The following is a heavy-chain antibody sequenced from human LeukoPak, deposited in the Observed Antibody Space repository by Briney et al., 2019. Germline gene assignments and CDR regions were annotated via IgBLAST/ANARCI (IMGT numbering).Heavy chain of an antibody. CDR2: INPNSGGT. J-gene: IGHJ6*02. D-gene: IGHD3-22*01. CDR1: GYTFTGYY. V-gene: IGHV1-2*02. CDR3: ALDYYDSSGYYGEDV. Sequence: ASVKVSCKASGYTFTGYYMHWVRQAPGQGLEWMRWINPNSGGTNYAQKFQGRVTMTRDTSISTAYMELSRLRSDDTAVYYCALDYYDSSGYYGEDVWGQGTTVTVSS.